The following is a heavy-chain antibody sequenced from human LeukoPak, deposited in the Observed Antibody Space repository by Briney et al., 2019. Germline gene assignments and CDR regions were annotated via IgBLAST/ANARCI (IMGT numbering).Heavy chain of an antibody. CDR2: IYYSGST. CDR3: ARRWLLWFDP. D-gene: IGHD2-21*02. Sequence: SETLSLTCTVSGGSISSYYWSWIRQPPGKGLEWIGYIYYSGSTNYNPSLKSRVTISVDTSKNQFSLKLSSVTAADTAVSYCARRWLLWFDPWGQGTLVTVSS. J-gene: IGHJ5*02. V-gene: IGHV4-59*01. CDR1: GGSISSYY.